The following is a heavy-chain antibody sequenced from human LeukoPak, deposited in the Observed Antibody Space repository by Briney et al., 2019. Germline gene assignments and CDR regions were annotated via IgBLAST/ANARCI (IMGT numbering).Heavy chain of an antibody. CDR3: AREYCSGGSCYADD. Sequence: GGSLRLSCGASGFTFSSYAMSWVRQAPGKGLEWVAAITDDGGRTKYADSVKGRLTISRDNSKNTLYLQMNSLRAEDTAVYYCAREYCSGGSCYADDWGQGTLVTVSS. V-gene: IGHV3-23*01. CDR1: GFTFSSYA. D-gene: IGHD2-15*01. J-gene: IGHJ4*02. CDR2: ITDDGGRT.